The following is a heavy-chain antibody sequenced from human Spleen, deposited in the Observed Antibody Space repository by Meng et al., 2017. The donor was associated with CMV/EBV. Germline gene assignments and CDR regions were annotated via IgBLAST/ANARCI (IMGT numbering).Heavy chain of an antibody. Sequence: GSLRLSCGLYGGSLSGYYWSWIRQTPGKGPEWIGYIYYSGSTNSNPSLKSRVTISVDTSKNQFSLKLSSVTAADTAVYYCARDTGSIPSHYYGMDVWGQGTTVTVSS. CDR3: ARDTGSIPSHYYGMDV. CDR2: IYYSGST. V-gene: IGHV4-34*11. CDR1: GGSLSGYY. D-gene: IGHD2-21*01. J-gene: IGHJ6*02.